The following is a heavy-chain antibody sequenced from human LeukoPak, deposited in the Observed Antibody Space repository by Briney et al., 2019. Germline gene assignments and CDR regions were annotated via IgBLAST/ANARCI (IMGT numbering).Heavy chain of an antibody. Sequence: ASVKVSFKASGYTFTSSGISWVRQAPGQGLEWMGWISTYNGYSKYAQNLQGRVTMTADTSTSTAYMELSSLSSDDTAVYYCAKNSSGGYSDYWGQGTLVTVSS. J-gene: IGHJ4*02. CDR2: ISTYNGYS. V-gene: IGHV1-18*01. CDR3: AKNSSGGYSDY. D-gene: IGHD6-19*01. CDR1: GYTFTSSG.